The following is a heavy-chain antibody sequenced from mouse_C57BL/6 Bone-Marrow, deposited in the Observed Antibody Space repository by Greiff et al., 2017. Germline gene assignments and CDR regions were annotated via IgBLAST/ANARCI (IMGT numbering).Heavy chain of an antibody. D-gene: IGHD3-3*01. V-gene: IGHV2-3*01. CDR3: AKEGRDYYLDY. CDR1: GFSLTSYG. Sequence: LVESGPGLVEPSQSLSITCTVSGFSLTSYGVSWVRQPPGKGLEWLGVIWGDGSTNYHSALISRLSISKDNSKSQVFLKLNSLQTDDTATYDCAKEGRDYYLDYWGQGTTLTVSS. CDR2: IWGDGST. J-gene: IGHJ2*01.